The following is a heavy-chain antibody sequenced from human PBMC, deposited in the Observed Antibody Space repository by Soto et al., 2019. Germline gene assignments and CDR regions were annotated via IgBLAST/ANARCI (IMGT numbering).Heavy chain of an antibody. CDR1: GFTFSNYA. V-gene: IGHV3-23*01. J-gene: IGHJ4*02. CDR2: ISGSGGTT. Sequence: EVQLLESGGGLVQPGGSLRLSCAASGFTFSNYAMSWVRQAPGKGLGWVSTISGSGGTTYYADSVTGRFTISRDNSKNTLYLQMNSLRAEDTAIFYCAKVWLGTQVKYYFDFWGQGTLVTVSS. D-gene: IGHD6-19*01. CDR3: AKVWLGTQVKYYFDF.